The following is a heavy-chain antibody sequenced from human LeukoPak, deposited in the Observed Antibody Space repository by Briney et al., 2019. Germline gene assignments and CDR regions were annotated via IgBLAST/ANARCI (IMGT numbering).Heavy chain of an antibody. J-gene: IGHJ3*02. D-gene: IGHD1-26*01. CDR2: IYYSGST. CDR1: GGSISSISHY. V-gene: IGHV4-39*01. CDR3: ARRGSGSYSSTFDI. Sequence: SETLSLTCTVSGGSISSISHYWGWIRQPPGRGLEWIGTIYYSGSTYYNPSLKSRVTISVDTSKNQFSLNLSSVTAADTAVYYCARRGSGSYSSTFDIWGQGTMVTVSS.